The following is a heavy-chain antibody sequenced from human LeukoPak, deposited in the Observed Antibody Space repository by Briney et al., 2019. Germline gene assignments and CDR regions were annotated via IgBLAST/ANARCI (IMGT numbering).Heavy chain of an antibody. J-gene: IGHJ4*02. CDR3: AKGMAIVGATPFDY. CDR2: ISYDGGNK. D-gene: IGHD1-26*01. CDR1: GFTFSSYA. Sequence: PGGSLRLSCAASGFTFSSYAMHWVRQAPGKGLEWVAVISYDGGNKYYADSVKGRFTISRDNSKNTLYLQMNSLRAEDTAVYYCAKGMAIVGATPFDYWGQGTLVTVSS. V-gene: IGHV3-30-3*01.